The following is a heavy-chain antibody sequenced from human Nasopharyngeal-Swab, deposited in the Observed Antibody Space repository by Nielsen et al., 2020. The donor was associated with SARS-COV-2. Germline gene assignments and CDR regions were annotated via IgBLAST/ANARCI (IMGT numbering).Heavy chain of an antibody. CDR3: ASGGYGDYDAYYYGMDV. Sequence: GGSLRLSCAASGFAFSSYEMNWVRQAPGKGLEWVSYISSSGSTIYYADSVKGRFTISRDNAKNSLHLQMNSLRAEDTAVYYCASGGYGDYDAYYYGMDVWGQGTTVTVSS. V-gene: IGHV3-48*03. D-gene: IGHD4-17*01. J-gene: IGHJ6*02. CDR1: GFAFSSYE. CDR2: ISSSGSTI.